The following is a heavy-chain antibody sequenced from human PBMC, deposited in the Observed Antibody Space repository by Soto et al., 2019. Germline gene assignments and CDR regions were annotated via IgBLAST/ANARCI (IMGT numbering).Heavy chain of an antibody. J-gene: IGHJ4*02. CDR1: GYTFTSYA. V-gene: IGHV1-3*01. CDR3: ARVYGFGEFAFEY. D-gene: IGHD3-10*01. CDR2: INAGNGNT. Sequence: VASVKVSCKASGYTFTSYAMHWVRQAPGQRLEWMGWINAGNGNTKYSQKFQGRVTITRDTSASTAYMELSSLRSEDTAVYYCARVYGFGEFAFEYWGQLTLVTVSS.